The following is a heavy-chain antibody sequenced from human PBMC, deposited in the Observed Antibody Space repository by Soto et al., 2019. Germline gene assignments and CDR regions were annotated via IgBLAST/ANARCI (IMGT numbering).Heavy chain of an antibody. CDR3: ARVGDDYLWGSYRPYYYGMDV. CDR1: GFTFSSYW. CDR2: IKEDGSEK. J-gene: IGHJ6*02. V-gene: IGHV3-7*01. Sequence: PGGSLRLSCAASGFTFSSYWMSWVRQAPGKGLEWVANIKEDGSEKYYVDFVKGRFTISRDNAKNSLYLQINSLRAEDTAVYYCARVGDDYLWGSYRPYYYGMDVWGQGTTVTVSS. D-gene: IGHD3-16*02.